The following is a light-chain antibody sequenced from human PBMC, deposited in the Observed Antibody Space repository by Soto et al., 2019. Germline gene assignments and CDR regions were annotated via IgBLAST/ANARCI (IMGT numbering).Light chain of an antibody. Sequence: NFMLTQPHSVSASPGKTVTISCTRSSGMIASNYVQWYQQRPGSAPTTVIYEDGQRPSGAPDRFSRSIDTASNSASLTISGLKTEDEADFFWQSYNSHHVVFGRGTKVTVL. CDR3: QSYNSHHVV. V-gene: IGLV6-57*04. J-gene: IGLJ2*01. CDR1: SGMIASNY. CDR2: EDG.